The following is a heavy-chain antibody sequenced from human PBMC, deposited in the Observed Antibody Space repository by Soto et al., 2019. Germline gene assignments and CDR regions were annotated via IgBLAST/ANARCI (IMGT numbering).Heavy chain of an antibody. CDR1: GFIFSSYS. Sequence: PGGSLRLSCAASGFIFSSYSMNWVRQAPGKGLEWVSSISSGSNTIYYADSVKGRFTISRDNAKNSLYLQMNSLRDEDTAVYYCARDILRYCSSTTCYSYYFDYWGQGTLVTVSS. J-gene: IGHJ4*02. CDR3: ARDILRYCSSTTCYSYYFDY. V-gene: IGHV3-48*02. CDR2: ISSGSNTI. D-gene: IGHD2-2*01.